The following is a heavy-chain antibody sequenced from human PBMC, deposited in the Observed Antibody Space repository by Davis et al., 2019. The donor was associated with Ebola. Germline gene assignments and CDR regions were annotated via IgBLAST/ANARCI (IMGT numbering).Heavy chain of an antibody. CDR2: IIPILGIA. D-gene: IGHD5-18*01. V-gene: IGHV1-69*02. CDR1: GGTSSSYT. J-gene: IGHJ6*02. Sequence: SVKVSCKASGGTSSSYTISWVRQAPGRGLEWMGRIIPILGIANYAQKFQGRVTITADKSTSTAYMELSSLRSEDTAVYYCARGPNTRMATGDYYGMDVWGQGTTVTVSS. CDR3: ARGPNTRMATGDYYGMDV.